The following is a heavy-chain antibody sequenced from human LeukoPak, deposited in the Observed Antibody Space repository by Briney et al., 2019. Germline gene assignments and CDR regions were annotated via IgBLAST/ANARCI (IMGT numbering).Heavy chain of an antibody. V-gene: IGHV1-8*02. CDR2: MSPKSGNT. CDR1: GFTFTSSA. D-gene: IGHD7-27*01. CDR3: TRGPPNWGYDF. Sequence: ASVKVSCKASGFTFTSSAVQWVRQATGQGPEWMGWMSPKSGNTGYAQKFQGRVTMTRDTSINTAYMELSGLISEDTAVYYCTRGPPNWGYDFWGQGTLVTVSS. J-gene: IGHJ4*02.